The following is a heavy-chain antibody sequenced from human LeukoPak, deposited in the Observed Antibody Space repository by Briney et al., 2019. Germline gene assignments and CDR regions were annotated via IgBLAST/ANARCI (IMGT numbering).Heavy chain of an antibody. J-gene: IGHJ4*02. D-gene: IGHD3-22*01. CDR3: ARKSYYYDSSGEFDY. V-gene: IGHV4-39*01. CDR2: IYYSGST. Sequence: SETLSLTCTVSGGSISSSSYYWGWIRQPPGKGLEWIGSIYYSGSTYYNPSLKSRVTISVDTFKNQFSLKLSSVTAADTAVYYCARKSYYYDSSGEFDYWGQGTLVTVSS. CDR1: GGSISSSSYY.